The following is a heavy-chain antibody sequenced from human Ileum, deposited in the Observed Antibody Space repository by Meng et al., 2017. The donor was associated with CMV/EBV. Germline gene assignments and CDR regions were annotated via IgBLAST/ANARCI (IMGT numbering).Heavy chain of an antibody. J-gene: IGHJ6*02. V-gene: IGHV1-8*01. Sequence: ASVMVSCKASGYTFTSYDINWVRQATGQGLEWMGWMNPNSGNTGYAQKFQGRVTMTRNTSISTAYMELSSLRSEDTAVYYCARGTYLAAAGTSNYYGMDVWGQGTTVTVSS. D-gene: IGHD6-13*01. CDR3: ARGTYLAAAGTSNYYGMDV. CDR2: MNPNSGNT. CDR1: GYTFTSYD.